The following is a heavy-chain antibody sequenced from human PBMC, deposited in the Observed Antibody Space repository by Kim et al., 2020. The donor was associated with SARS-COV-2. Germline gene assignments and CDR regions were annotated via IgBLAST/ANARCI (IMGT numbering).Heavy chain of an antibody. D-gene: IGHD3-9*01. Sequence: PLQSRVTISVDTSKNPFSLKLSSVTAADTAVYYCARYNYDILTGYYYFDYWGQGTLVTVSS. CDR3: ARYNYDILTGYYYFDY. J-gene: IGHJ4*02. V-gene: IGHV4-59*01.